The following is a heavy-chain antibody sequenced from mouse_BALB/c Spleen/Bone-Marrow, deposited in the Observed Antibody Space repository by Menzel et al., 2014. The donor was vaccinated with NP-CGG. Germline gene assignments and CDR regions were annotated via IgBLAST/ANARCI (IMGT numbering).Heavy chain of an antibody. V-gene: IGHV2-9*02. CDR3: ASYYRYDGAY. CDR1: GFSLHSFG. J-gene: IGHJ3*01. D-gene: IGHD2-14*01. CDR2: IWAGGST. Sequence: VQGVESGPGLVAPSQSLSITCTASGFSLHSFGIHWVRQPPGKGLEWLGVIWAGGSTNYDSAFMSRLSISKDNSKSQVFLKMSSLQTDDTAMYYCASYYRYDGAYWGQGTLVTVSA.